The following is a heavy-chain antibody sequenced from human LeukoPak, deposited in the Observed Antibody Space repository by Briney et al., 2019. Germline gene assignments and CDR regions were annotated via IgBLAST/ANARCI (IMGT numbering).Heavy chain of an antibody. Sequence: GGSLRLSCAASGFSFSSHGMSWVRQAPGKGPEWVSSISGGSDYTYYADSVKGRYTISRDNSKNTLYLQMNSLRAGDTAIYYCAKIGVIGNWYYDVWGRGTLVTVSS. CDR3: AKIGVIGNWYYDV. CDR1: GFSFSSHG. V-gene: IGHV3-23*01. CDR2: ISGGSDYT. J-gene: IGHJ2*01. D-gene: IGHD3-10*01.